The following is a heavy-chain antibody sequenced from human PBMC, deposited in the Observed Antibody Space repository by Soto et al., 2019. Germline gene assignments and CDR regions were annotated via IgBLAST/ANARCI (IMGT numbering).Heavy chain of an antibody. Sequence: EMQLVESGGVVVQPGGSLRLSCTASGFTFDDYTMHWFRQVPGKGLYWVSTISWAGGTTYYADSVKGRFTISRDNSKSSLYLQMNGLRTEDRAFYYCAKGGDYWYFDLWGRGTLATVSS. CDR2: ISWAGGTT. V-gene: IGHV3-43*01. CDR1: GFTFDDYT. J-gene: IGHJ2*01. D-gene: IGHD3-16*01. CDR3: AKGGDYWYFDL.